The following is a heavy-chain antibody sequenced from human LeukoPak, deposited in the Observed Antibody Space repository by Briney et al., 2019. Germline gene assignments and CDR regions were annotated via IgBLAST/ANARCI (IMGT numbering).Heavy chain of an antibody. V-gene: IGHV3-23*01. CDR1: GFTFSSYA. Sequence: GGSLRLSCAASGFTFSSYAMSWVRQAPGKGLEWVSAISGSGGSTYYADSVKGRFTISRDNSKNTLYLQMNSLRAEDTAVYYCAKDFPIVVVPAALFDCWGQGTLVTVSS. CDR3: AKDFPIVVVPAALFDC. J-gene: IGHJ4*02. D-gene: IGHD2-2*01. CDR2: ISGSGGST.